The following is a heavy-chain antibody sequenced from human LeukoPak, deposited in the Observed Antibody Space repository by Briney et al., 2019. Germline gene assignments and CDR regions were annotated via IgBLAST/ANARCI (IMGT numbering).Heavy chain of an antibody. CDR1: GGSFSGYY. V-gene: IGHV4-34*01. CDR2: INHSGST. J-gene: IGHJ1*01. D-gene: IGHD6-13*01. Sequence: SETLSLTCAVYGGSFSGYYWSWIRQPPGKGLEWIGEINHSGSTNYNPSLKSRVTISVDTSKNQFSLKLSSVTAADTAVYYCARDGSNEGSSWIEYFQHWGQGTLVTVSS. CDR3: ARDGSNEGSSWIEYFQH.